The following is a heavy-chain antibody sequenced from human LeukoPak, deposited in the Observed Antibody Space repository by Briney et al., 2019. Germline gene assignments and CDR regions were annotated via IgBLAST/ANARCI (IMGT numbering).Heavy chain of an antibody. D-gene: IGHD3-16*01. V-gene: IGHV3-74*01. CDR2: INSDGSST. Sequence: PGGSLRLSCAASGFTFSSYWMHWVRQAPGKGLVWVSRINSDGSSTNYADSVKGRFTISRDNSKNTLYLQMNSLRAEDTAVYYCARPRAYDSRDLDYWGQGTLVTVSS. J-gene: IGHJ4*02. CDR3: ARPRAYDSRDLDY. CDR1: GFTFSSYW.